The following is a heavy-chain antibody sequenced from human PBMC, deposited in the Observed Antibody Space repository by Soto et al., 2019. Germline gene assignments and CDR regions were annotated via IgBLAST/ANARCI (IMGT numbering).Heavy chain of an antibody. CDR2: IYYDGSNR. J-gene: IGHJ4*02. V-gene: IGHV3-33*01. CDR3: ARRSYCGGDCYSSPDY. D-gene: IGHD2-21*02. CDR1: GFTFGTYA. Sequence: GGSLRLSCAASGFTFGTYAMHWVRQAPGKGLEWVAVIYYDGSNRYYGDAVKGRFTISRDNSKSTLYLQMSSLRAEDTAVYYCARRSYCGGDCYSSPDYWGQGTLVTVSS.